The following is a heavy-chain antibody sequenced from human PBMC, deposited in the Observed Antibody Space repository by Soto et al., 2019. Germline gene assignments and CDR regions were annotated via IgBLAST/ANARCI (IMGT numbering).Heavy chain of an antibody. Sequence: ASVKVSCKASGFTFTSYGISWVRQAPGQGLEWMGWISAYNGNTNYAQKLQGRVTMTTDTSTSTAYMELRSLRSDDTAVYYCARDRSDYYYDSSGYYYFDYWGQGTLVTVSS. D-gene: IGHD3-22*01. CDR3: ARDRSDYYYDSSGYYYFDY. CDR1: GFTFTSYG. J-gene: IGHJ4*02. CDR2: ISAYNGNT. V-gene: IGHV1-18*01.